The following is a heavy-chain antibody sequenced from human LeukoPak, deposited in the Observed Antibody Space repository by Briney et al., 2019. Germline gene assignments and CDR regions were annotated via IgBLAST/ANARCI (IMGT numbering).Heavy chain of an antibody. Sequence: GGSLRLACAASGFTFSSYAMRWVRQAPGKGLEWVSTVSDSGDYTYYADSVKGRFTISRDNSKNTLYLQMNSLRAEDTAVYYCAKLPLSGYASLGPWGQGTLVTVSS. D-gene: IGHD3-22*01. V-gene: IGHV3-23*01. CDR1: GFTFSSYA. J-gene: IGHJ5*02. CDR3: AKLPLSGYASLGP. CDR2: VSDSGDYT.